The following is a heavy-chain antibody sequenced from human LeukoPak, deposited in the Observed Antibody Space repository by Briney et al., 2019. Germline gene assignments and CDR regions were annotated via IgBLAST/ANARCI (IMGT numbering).Heavy chain of an antibody. CDR2: INNDGSST. CDR1: GFTFSNYW. J-gene: IGHJ6*03. D-gene: IGHD3-3*01. V-gene: IGHV3-74*01. Sequence: GGSLRLSCAASGFTFSNYWMYWVRQAPGKGLVWVSRINNDGSSTSYADSVKGRFTISRDNAKKTVYLQMNSLRAEDTAVYYCVKGVVTFNMDVWGKGTTVTVSS. CDR3: VKGVVTFNMDV.